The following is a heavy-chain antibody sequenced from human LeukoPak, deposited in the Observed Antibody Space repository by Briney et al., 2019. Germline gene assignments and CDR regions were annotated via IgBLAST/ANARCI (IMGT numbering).Heavy chain of an antibody. V-gene: IGHV3-23*01. J-gene: IGHJ4*02. CDR2: ISGSGGST. CDR3: AKYRLRRVDTASFDY. D-gene: IGHD5-18*01. CDR1: GFTFSSYA. Sequence: GGSLRLSCAASGFTFSSYAMSWVRQAPGKGLEWVSAISGSGGSTYYADSVKGRSTISRDNSKNTLYLQMNSLRAEDTAVYYCAKYRLRRVDTASFDYWGQGTLVTVSS.